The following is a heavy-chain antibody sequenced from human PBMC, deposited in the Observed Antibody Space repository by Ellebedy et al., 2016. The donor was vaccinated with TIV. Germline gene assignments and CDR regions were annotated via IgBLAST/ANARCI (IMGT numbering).Heavy chain of an antibody. CDR2: ISYDGSNK. D-gene: IGHD3-22*01. J-gene: IGHJ4*02. V-gene: IGHV3-30*03. CDR3: AREGRTYYYDSSGYDI. CDR1: GFTFSSYG. Sequence: GESLKISCAASGFTFSSYGMHWVRQAPGKGLEWVAVISYDGSNKYYADSVKGRFTISRDNSKNTLYLQMNSLRAEDTAVYYCAREGRTYYYDSSGYDIWGQGTLVTVSS.